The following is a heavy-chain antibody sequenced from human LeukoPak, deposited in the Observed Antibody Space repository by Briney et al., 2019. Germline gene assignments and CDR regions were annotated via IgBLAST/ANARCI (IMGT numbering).Heavy chain of an antibody. CDR1: GFTFSSSA. CDR2: ISYDGSNK. Sequence: GGSLRLSCAASGFTFSSSAMHWVRQAPGKGLEWVAVISYDGSNKNYGDSMKGRFTISRDNSKNTLYLQMNSLRAEDTAVYYCAKDPYSTTYFEYWGRGALVIVSS. V-gene: IGHV3-30*04. D-gene: IGHD2/OR15-2a*01. CDR3: AKDPYSTTYFEY. J-gene: IGHJ4*02.